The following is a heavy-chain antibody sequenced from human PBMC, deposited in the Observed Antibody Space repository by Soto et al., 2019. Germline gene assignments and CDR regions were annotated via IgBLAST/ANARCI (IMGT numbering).Heavy chain of an antibody. V-gene: IGHV3-30*18. CDR2: ISYDGINK. CDR1: GFPFSSYG. CDR3: AKGREGDFWSGYYPPSGFGY. Sequence: HGSSLTLSRAPYGFPFSSYGMHWVRPDPGKGLELVAVISYDGINKYYADSVKGRFTISRDNSKNTLYLQMNSLRAEDTAVYYCAKGREGDFWSGYYPPSGFGYWGQGTLVTVFS. J-gene: IGHJ4*02. D-gene: IGHD3-3*01.